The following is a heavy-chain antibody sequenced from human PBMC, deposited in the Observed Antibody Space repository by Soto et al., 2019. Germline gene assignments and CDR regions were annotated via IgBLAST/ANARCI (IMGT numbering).Heavy chain of an antibody. D-gene: IGHD6-6*01. J-gene: IGHJ6*02. Sequence: ASVKVSCTASGYTFTGYYMHWVRQAPGQGLEWMGWINPNSGGTNYAQKFQGWVTMTRDTSISTAYMELSRLRSDDTAVYYCARDSSSSTSLYYYYGMDVWGQGTTVTVSS. CDR1: GYTFTGYY. V-gene: IGHV1-2*04. CDR3: ARDSSSSTSLYYYYGMDV. CDR2: INPNSGGT.